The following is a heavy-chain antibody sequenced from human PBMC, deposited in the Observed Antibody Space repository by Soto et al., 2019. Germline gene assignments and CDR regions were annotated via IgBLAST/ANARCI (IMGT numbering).Heavy chain of an antibody. D-gene: IGHD5-12*01. J-gene: IGHJ4*02. Sequence: GGSLRLSCAASGFTFSRYEMNWVRQAPGKGLEWVSYISSSGSTKYYADSVKGRFTISRDNAKNSLYLQMNSLRVEDTAVYYCARVGDGYNLNYWGQGTLVTVSS. V-gene: IGHV3-48*03. CDR2: ISSSGSTK. CDR3: ARVGDGYNLNY. CDR1: GFTFSRYE.